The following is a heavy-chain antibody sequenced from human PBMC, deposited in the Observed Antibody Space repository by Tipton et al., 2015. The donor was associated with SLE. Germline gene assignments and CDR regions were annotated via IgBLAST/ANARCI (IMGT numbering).Heavy chain of an antibody. D-gene: IGHD3-22*01. J-gene: IGHJ3*01. CDR1: GGSLSSSSYY. Sequence: TLSLTCTVSGGSLSSSSYYWGWIRQPPGTGLEWIGSIYYSGSTYYNPSLKSRVTISVDTSKNQFSLKLSSVTAADTAVYYCARDRDYYDSSGLLLEGFDVWGQGTMVTVSS. CDR3: ARDRDYYDSSGLLLEGFDV. CDR2: IYYSGST. V-gene: IGHV4-39*07.